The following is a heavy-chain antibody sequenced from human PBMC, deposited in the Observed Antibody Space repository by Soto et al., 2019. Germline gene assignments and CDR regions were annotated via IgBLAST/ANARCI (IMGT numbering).Heavy chain of an antibody. CDR1: GGSIISGGFH. CDR2: IYYSGST. J-gene: IGHJ6*03. CDR3: ARGGYYPAV. Sequence: TSETLSLTCTVSGGSIISGGFHWSWIRQHPGKGLEWIGNIYYSGSTYYNPSLESRVSLSVDTSKNQFSLMLSSVTAADTAVYYGARGGYYPAVSGKGTTVLVSS. V-gene: IGHV4-31*03.